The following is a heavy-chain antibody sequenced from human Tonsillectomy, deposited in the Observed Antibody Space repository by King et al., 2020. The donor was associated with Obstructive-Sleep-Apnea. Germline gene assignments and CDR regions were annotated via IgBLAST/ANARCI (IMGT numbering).Heavy chain of an antibody. V-gene: IGHV3-30*04. D-gene: IGHD6-13*01. Sequence: VQLVESGGGVVQPGGSLRLSCTASGFTFSHYTMHWVRQTPGKGLEWVALLSHEGIINHSADSVKGRFTISRDNSRNTLYLQMNSLRGEDTAVYSCARDHSASWSTRFPYWGQCPLVTVSS. CDR3: ARDHSASWSTRFPY. CDR2: LSHEGIIN. CDR1: GFTFSHYT. J-gene: IGHJ1*01.